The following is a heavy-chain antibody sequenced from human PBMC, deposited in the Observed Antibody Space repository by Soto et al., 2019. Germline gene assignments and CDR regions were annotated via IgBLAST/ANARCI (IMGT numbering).Heavy chain of an antibody. V-gene: IGHV7-4-1*01. CDR3: ARDCVDIVANWFDP. D-gene: IGHD5-12*01. Sequence: QVQLVQSGAELKKPGASVKVSCKASGYTFTSYAMNWVRQAPGQGLEWMGWINTNTGNPTYAQGFTGRFVFSLDTSVSTAYLQSGSLKAEDTAVYYCARDCVDIVANWFDPWGQGTLVTVSS. CDR2: INTNTGNP. CDR1: GYTFTSYA. J-gene: IGHJ5*02.